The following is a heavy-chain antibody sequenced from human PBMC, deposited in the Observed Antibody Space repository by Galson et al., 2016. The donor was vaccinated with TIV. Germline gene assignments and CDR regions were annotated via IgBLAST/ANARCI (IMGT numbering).Heavy chain of an antibody. CDR1: GDSVSNAAYY. Sequence: TLPLTCSVSGDSVSNAAYYWTWIRQLPGKGLEWIGNVYYTGTSYYNPSLKSRITMSVDTSKNQFSLKLTSVTASDSALYFCAGEHLPHDSLDVWGQGTGVTVSS. D-gene: IGHD3-3*02. CDR3: AGEHLPHDSLDV. J-gene: IGHJ3*01. CDR2: VYYTGTS. V-gene: IGHV4-31*03.